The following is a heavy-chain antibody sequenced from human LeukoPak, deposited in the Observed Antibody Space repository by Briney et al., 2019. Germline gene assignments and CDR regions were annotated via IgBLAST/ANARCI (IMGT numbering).Heavy chain of an antibody. Sequence: SVKVSCKASGGTFSSYAISWVRQAPGQGLEWMGGIIPIFGTANYAQKFQGRVTTTADESTSTAYMELSSLRSEDTAVYFCARALDSSGWFGFDYWGQGTLVTVSS. D-gene: IGHD6-19*01. CDR2: IIPIFGTA. J-gene: IGHJ4*02. CDR3: ARALDSSGWFGFDY. V-gene: IGHV1-69*13. CDR1: GGTFSSYA.